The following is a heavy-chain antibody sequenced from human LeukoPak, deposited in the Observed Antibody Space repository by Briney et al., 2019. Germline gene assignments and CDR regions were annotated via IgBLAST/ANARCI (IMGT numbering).Heavy chain of an antibody. CDR2: INPNSGGT. D-gene: IGHD2-15*01. CDR3: ARAVTRLLYYFDY. V-gene: IGHV1-2*02. J-gene: IGHJ4*02. CDR1: GYTFTGYY. Sequence: ASVKVSCKASGYTFTGYYIHWVRQAPGQGVEWMGWINPNSGGTNYAQKFQGRVTMTRDTSISTAYMELSRLRSDDTAVYYCARAVTRLLYYFDYWGQGTLVTVSS.